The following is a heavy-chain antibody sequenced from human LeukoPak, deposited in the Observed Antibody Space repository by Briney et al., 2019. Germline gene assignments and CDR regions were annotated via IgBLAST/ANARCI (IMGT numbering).Heavy chain of an antibody. CDR2: TYYSGST. J-gene: IGHJ6*02. CDR3: ARGLNDGMDV. CDR1: GGSISSYY. V-gene: IGHV4-59*01. Sequence: SETLSLTCTVSGGSISSYYWSWIRQPPGKGLEWIGYTYYSGSTNYNPSLKSRVTISVDTSKNQFSLKLSSVTAADTAVYYCARGLNDGMDVWGQGTTVTVSS.